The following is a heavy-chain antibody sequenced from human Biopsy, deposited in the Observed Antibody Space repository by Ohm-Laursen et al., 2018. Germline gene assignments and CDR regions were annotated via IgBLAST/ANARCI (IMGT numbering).Heavy chain of an antibody. Sequence: ASVKVSCKASGFTFNRSAMQWVRQARGQRLEWIGWIVVGGGNTNYAQKFQERVTITRDMSTSTAYMELSSLRSEDTAVYYCASRPNCGGDCSSGFDYWGPGTLVTVSS. V-gene: IGHV1-58*02. CDR1: GFTFNRSA. J-gene: IGHJ4*02. CDR2: IVVGGGNT. CDR3: ASRPNCGGDCSSGFDY. D-gene: IGHD2-21*02.